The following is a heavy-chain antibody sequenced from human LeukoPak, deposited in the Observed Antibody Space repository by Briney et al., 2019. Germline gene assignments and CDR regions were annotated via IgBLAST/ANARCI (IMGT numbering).Heavy chain of an antibody. CDR2: IYYSGST. CDR3: ARVQSGWNEFDY. J-gene: IGHJ4*02. CDR1: GGSISSYY. V-gene: IGHV4-59*01. Sequence: SETLSLTCTVSGGSISSYYWSWIRQPPGKGLEWIGYIYYSGSTNYNPSLKSRVTISVDTSKNQFSLKLSSVTAADTAVYYCARVQSGWNEFDYWGQGTLVTVSS. D-gene: IGHD1-1*01.